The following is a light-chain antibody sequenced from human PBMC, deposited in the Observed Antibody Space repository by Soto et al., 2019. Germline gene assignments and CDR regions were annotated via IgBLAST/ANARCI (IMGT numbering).Light chain of an antibody. CDR1: QRFRSER. CDR3: QQYGSAWT. J-gene: IGKJ1*01. V-gene: IGKV3-20*01. Sequence: EIVLTQSPDTLSLSPGDRAILSCRASQRFRSERLAWYQHKRGQAPRLVIFDASSRATGIPERFSGSGSGTDFTLTITRLEPEDFAVYYCQQYGSAWTFGQGTKVDIK. CDR2: DAS.